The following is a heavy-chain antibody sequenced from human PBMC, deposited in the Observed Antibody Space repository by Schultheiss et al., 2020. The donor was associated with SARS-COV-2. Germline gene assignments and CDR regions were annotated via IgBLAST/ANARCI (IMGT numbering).Heavy chain of an antibody. CDR2: INHSGST. Sequence: SETLSLTCTVSGGSISNYYWSWIRQPPGKGLEWIGEINHSGSTNYNPSLKSRVTISVDTSKNQFSLKLSSVTAADTAVYFCARGFSGLRSSSHFDYWGQGTLVTVSS. J-gene: IGHJ4*02. V-gene: IGHV4-34*01. D-gene: IGHD5-12*01. CDR1: GGSISNYY. CDR3: ARGFSGLRSSSHFDY.